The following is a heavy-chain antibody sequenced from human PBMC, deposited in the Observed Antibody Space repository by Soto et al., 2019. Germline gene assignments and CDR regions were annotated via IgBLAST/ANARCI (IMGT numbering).Heavy chain of an antibody. CDR3: ARSLNCSGGSCYSLTYYYYGMDV. Sequence: SVKVSCNASGGTFSSYAISWVRPAPGQGLEWMGGIIPIFGTANYAQKFQGRVTITADKSTSTAYMELSSLRSEDTAVYYCARSLNCSGGSCYSLTYYYYGMDVWGQGTTVTVSS. D-gene: IGHD2-15*01. V-gene: IGHV1-69*06. CDR1: GGTFSSYA. CDR2: IIPIFGTA. J-gene: IGHJ6*02.